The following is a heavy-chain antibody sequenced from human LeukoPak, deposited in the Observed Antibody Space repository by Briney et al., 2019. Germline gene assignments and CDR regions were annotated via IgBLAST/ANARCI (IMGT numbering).Heavy chain of an antibody. Sequence: SETLSLTCTVSGGSISSYYWSWIRQPPGKGLEWIGYIYYSGSTNYNPSLKSRVTISVDTSKNQFSLKLGSVTAADTAVYYCAAHYYDSFDYWGQGTLVTVSS. V-gene: IGHV4-59*01. CDR3: AAHYYDSFDY. CDR2: IYYSGST. J-gene: IGHJ4*02. CDR1: GGSISSYY. D-gene: IGHD3-22*01.